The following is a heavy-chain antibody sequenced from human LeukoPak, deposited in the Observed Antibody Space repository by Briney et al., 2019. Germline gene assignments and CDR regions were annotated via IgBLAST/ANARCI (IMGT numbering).Heavy chain of an antibody. Sequence: SETLSLTCTVSGYSISSGYYWGWIRQPPGKGLEWIGSIYHSGSTYYNPSLKSRVTISVDTSKNQFSLKLRSVTAADTAVYYCARVPSSDYGSGSYPFDYWGQGTLVTVSS. V-gene: IGHV4-38-2*02. CDR2: IYHSGST. J-gene: IGHJ4*02. CDR1: GYSISSGYY. CDR3: ARVPSSDYGSGSYPFDY. D-gene: IGHD3-10*01.